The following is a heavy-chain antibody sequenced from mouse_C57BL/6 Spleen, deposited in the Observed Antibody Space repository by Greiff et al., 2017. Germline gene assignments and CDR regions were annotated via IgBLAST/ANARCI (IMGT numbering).Heavy chain of an antibody. D-gene: IGHD2-4*01. CDR1: GFTFSDYG. CDR2: ISSGSSTI. Sequence: EVMLVESGGGLVKPGGSLKLSCAASGFTFSDYGMHWVRQAPEKGLEWVAYISSGSSTIYYADTVKGRFTISRDNAKNTLFLQMTSLRSEDTAMYYCASLYDYDGDYWGQGTTLTVSS. CDR3: ASLYDYDGDY. V-gene: IGHV5-17*01. J-gene: IGHJ2*01.